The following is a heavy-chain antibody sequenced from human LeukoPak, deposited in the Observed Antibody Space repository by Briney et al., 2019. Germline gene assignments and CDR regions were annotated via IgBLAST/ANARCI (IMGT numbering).Heavy chain of an antibody. CDR2: IVHSGGT. V-gene: IGHV4-34*01. Sequence: PSETLSLTCAVYGGSFSGHYWSWIRQPPGKGLDWIGEIVHSGGTNYNPSLKSRVTISVDTSKNQFSLNLNSINAADTAVYYCARGLGGSYYLDHWGQGTLVTVSS. D-gene: IGHD1-26*01. J-gene: IGHJ4*02. CDR1: GGSFSGHY. CDR3: ARGLGGSYYLDH.